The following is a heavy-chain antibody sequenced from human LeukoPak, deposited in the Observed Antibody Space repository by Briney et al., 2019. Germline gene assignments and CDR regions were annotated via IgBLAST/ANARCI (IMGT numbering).Heavy chain of an antibody. D-gene: IGHD6-19*01. CDR3: ARVSGDLHPPDC. J-gene: IGHJ4*02. CDR1: GGSISSYY. Sequence: SETLSLTCTVSGGSISSYYWSWIRQPPGKGLEWIGYIYYSGSTNYNPSLKSRVTISVDTSKNQFSLKLSSVTAADTAVYYCARVSGDLHPPDCWGQGTLVTVSS. CDR2: IYYSGST. V-gene: IGHV4-59*01.